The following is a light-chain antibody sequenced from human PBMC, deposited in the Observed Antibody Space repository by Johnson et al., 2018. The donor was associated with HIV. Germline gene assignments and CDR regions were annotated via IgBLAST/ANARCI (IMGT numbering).Light chain of an antibody. CDR1: SSNIGRNY. Sequence: QSVLTQPPSVSAAPGQKVTISCSGSSSNIGRNYVSWYQQLPGTAPKLLIFDNNKRPSGIPDRFSGSRSGTSATLGITGLQTGDQADYYCGTWDSSLGASYVVGTGTKVNVL. J-gene: IGLJ1*01. V-gene: IGLV1-51*01. CDR2: DNN. CDR3: GTWDSSLGASYV.